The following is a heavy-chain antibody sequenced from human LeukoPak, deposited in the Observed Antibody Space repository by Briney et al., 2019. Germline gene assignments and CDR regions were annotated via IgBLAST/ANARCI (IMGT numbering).Heavy chain of an antibody. D-gene: IGHD6-19*01. CDR2: VYYSGST. CDR3: ARDRTPNGYSSGWRI. J-gene: IGHJ3*02. V-gene: IGHV4-59*01. Sequence: SETLSLTCTVSGGSISSYYWCWVRQPPGKGQGWLGYVYYSGSTSYNPSLKSRVTISVDTSMNKYSLKLGSVAAADTAVYYCARDRTPNGYSSGWRIWGQGTMVTVSS. CDR1: GGSISSYY.